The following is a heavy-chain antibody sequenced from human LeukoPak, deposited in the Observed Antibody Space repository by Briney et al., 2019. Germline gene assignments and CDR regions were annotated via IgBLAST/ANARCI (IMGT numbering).Heavy chain of an antibody. V-gene: IGHV4-59*01. Sequence: PSETLSLTCTVSGGSISSYYWSWIRQPPGKGLEWIGYIYYSGSTNYNPSLKSRVTISVDTSKNQFSLKLSSVTAADTAVYYCAKPLYGDSTVDYWGQGTLVTVSS. D-gene: IGHD4-17*01. CDR2: IYYSGST. CDR3: AKPLYGDSTVDY. CDR1: GGSISSYY. J-gene: IGHJ4*02.